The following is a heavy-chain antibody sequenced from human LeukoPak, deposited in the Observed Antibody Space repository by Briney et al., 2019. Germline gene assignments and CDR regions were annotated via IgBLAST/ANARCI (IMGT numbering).Heavy chain of an antibody. CDR2: IRGGGGSA. D-gene: IGHD4-17*01. V-gene: IGHV3-23*01. Sequence: GGSLRLSCTASGFTFSAYAMMWVRQAPGKGPECVSAIRGGGGSAFYADSVKGRFTISRDNSKYTLFLQMNSLRAEDTAVYYCARDPNGDYIGAFDMWGPGTMVTVSS. CDR1: GFTFSAYA. CDR3: ARDPNGDYIGAFDM. J-gene: IGHJ3*02.